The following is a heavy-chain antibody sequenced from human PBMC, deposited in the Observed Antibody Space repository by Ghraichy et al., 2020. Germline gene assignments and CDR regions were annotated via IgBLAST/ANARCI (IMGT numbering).Heavy chain of an antibody. Sequence: SETLSLTCTVSGGSISSYYWSWIRQPPGKGLEWIGYIYYSGSTNYNPSLKSRVTISVDTSKNQFSLKLSSVTAADTAVYYCATSEYSNYNRHYFDYWGQGTLVTVSS. V-gene: IGHV4-59*01. D-gene: IGHD4-11*01. CDR3: ATSEYSNYNRHYFDY. CDR2: IYYSGST. J-gene: IGHJ4*02. CDR1: GGSISSYY.